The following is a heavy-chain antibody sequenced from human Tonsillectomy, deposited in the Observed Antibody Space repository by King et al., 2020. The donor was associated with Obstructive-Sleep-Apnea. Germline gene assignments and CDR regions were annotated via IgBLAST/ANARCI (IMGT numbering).Heavy chain of an antibody. D-gene: IGHD2-2*01. CDR2: MSYDGNNK. J-gene: IGHJ4*02. CDR3: ASAAMRAPAFDY. V-gene: IGHV3-30*03. CDR1: GFTFSSYG. Sequence: VQLVESVGGVVQPGRSLRLSCAASGFTFSSYGMHWVRQAPGKGLEWVALMSYDGNNKFYADSVKGRFTISRDTAKNTLYLQMSSLRAEDTAVYYCASAAMRAPAFDYWGQGTLVTVSS.